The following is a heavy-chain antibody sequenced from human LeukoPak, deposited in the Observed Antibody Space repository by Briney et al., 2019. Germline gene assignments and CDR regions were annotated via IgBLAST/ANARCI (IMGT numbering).Heavy chain of an antibody. V-gene: IGHV3-30-3*01. CDR1: GFTFSSYT. Sequence: GGSLRLSCVVSGFTFSSYTMHWVRQAPGKGLEWVGVILYDGSNKYYADSVKGRFTISRDNPKNTLYMQVNSLRAEDTAVYYCAREIPRGSSFDYWGQGTLVTVSS. CDR2: ILYDGSNK. J-gene: IGHJ4*02. D-gene: IGHD6-13*01. CDR3: AREIPRGSSFDY.